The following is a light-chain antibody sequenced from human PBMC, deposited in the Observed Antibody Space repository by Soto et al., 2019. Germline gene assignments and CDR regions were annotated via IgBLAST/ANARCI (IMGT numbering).Light chain of an antibody. CDR1: QGIRNY. V-gene: IGKV1-27*01. J-gene: IGKJ3*01. Sequence: DIQMTPSPTSLSASVGDRVTITCRASQGIRNYVAWYQQKPGKAHKLLIYAASTLQSGVPSRFSGSGSGTDFSLTINSLQPEDVATYSCQKYSSVPVFGPGTKVEIK. CDR2: AAS. CDR3: QKYSSVPV.